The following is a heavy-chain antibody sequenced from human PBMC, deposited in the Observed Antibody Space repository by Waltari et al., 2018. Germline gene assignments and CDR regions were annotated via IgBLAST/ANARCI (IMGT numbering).Heavy chain of an antibody. D-gene: IGHD2-15*01. CDR1: GGTFSSYA. Sequence: QVQLVQSGAEVKKPGSPVKVSCKASGGTFSSYAISWVRPAPVQGLEWMGGIIPIFGTANYAQKFQGRVTITADESTSTAYMELSSLRSEDTAVYYCASGCSGGSCYSGYWFDPWGQGTLVTVSS. J-gene: IGHJ5*02. CDR2: IIPIFGTA. V-gene: IGHV1-69*12. CDR3: ASGCSGGSCYSGYWFDP.